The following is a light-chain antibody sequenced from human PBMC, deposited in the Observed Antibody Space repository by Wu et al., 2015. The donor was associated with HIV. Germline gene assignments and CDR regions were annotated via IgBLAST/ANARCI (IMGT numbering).Light chain of an antibody. CDR3: QQYSNSPLT. V-gene: IGKV3D-15*02. CDR1: QSVSSN. Sequence: EIVMTQSPATLSVSPGERATLSCRASQSVSSNLAWYQQKPGQAPRLLIYGASYRATGVPDRFSGSGSGTDFTLTISRLEPEDFAVYYCQQYSNSPLTFGGGTKVEIK. CDR2: GAS. J-gene: IGKJ4*01.